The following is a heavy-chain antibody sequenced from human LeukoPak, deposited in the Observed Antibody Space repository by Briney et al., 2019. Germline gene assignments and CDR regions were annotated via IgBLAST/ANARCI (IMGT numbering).Heavy chain of an antibody. CDR2: IIPIFGTA. CDR3: ARGCQRGTVTTGYFQH. D-gene: IGHD4-17*01. Sequence: ASVKVSCKASGGTFSSYAISWVRQAPGQGLEWMGGIIPIFGTANYAQKFQGRVTITADESTSTAYMELSSLRSEDTAVYYCARGCQRGTVTTGYFQHWGQGTLVTVSS. CDR1: GGTFSSYA. V-gene: IGHV1-69*13. J-gene: IGHJ1*01.